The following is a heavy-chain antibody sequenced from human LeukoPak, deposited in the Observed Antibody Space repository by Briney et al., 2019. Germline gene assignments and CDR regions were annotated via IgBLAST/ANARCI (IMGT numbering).Heavy chain of an antibody. Sequence: EASVKVSCKASGYTFTSYDINWVRQATGQGLEWMGWMNPNSGNTGYAQKFQGRVTMTRNTSISTAYMELSSLRSEDTAVYYCARGLTMVRGVITPGYWGQGTLVTVSS. J-gene: IGHJ4*02. CDR1: GYTFTSYD. CDR3: ARGLTMVRGVITPGY. CDR2: MNPNSGNT. V-gene: IGHV1-8*01. D-gene: IGHD3-10*01.